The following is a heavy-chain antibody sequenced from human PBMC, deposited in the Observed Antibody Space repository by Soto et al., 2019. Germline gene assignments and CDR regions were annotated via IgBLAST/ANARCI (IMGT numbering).Heavy chain of an antibody. D-gene: IGHD3-9*01. J-gene: IGHJ6*02. V-gene: IGHV3-30*18. CDR3: AKEKRPIRYFDWLGGYGMDV. Sequence: GGSLRLSCAASGFTFSSYGMHSVRQAPGKGLEWVAVISYDGSNKYYADSVKGRFTISRDNSKNTLYLQMNSLRAEDTAVYYCAKEKRPIRYFDWLGGYGMDVWGQGTTVTVSS. CDR1: GFTFSSYG. CDR2: ISYDGSNK.